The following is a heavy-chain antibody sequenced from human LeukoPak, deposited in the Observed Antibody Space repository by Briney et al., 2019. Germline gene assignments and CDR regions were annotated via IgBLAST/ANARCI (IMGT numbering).Heavy chain of an antibody. V-gene: IGHV1-69*13. CDR1: GGTLSSYA. CDR2: IIPFFGTA. D-gene: IGHD2-15*01. CDR3: ASRSCGGVSCSSSFYYYYGMDV. J-gene: IGHJ6*02. Sequence: GASVKVSCKASGGTLSSYALSWVRQAPGQGLEWMGGIIPFFGTANYAQRFQGRVTMTADESTSTAYMELSSLTSGDTAVYYCASRSCGGVSCSSSFYYYYGMDVWGQGTTVTVPS.